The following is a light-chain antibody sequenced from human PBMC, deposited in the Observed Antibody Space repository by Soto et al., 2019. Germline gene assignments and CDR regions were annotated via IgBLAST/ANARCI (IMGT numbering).Light chain of an antibody. J-gene: IGLJ2*01. V-gene: IGLV2-11*01. CDR2: DVN. CDR3: CSYAGNYFVV. Sequence: QSALTQPRSVSGSHGQSVTISCAGTSSDVGGYNSVSWYQHHPGKAPKLIIFDVNERPSGVPDRFSGSKSGNTASLTISGLQAEDEADYFCCSYAGNYFVVFGGGTKLTVL. CDR1: SSDVGGYNS.